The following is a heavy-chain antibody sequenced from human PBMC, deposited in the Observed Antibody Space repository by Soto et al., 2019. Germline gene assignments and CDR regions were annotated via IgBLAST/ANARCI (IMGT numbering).Heavy chain of an antibody. Sequence: SETLSLTXAVYGGSFSGYYWSWIRQPPGKGLEWIGEINHSGSTNYNPSLKSRVTISVDTSKNQFSLKLSSVTAADTAVYYCARGPITIFGVVITGYYGMDVWGQGTTVTVSS. D-gene: IGHD3-3*01. V-gene: IGHV4-34*01. CDR2: INHSGST. J-gene: IGHJ6*02. CDR1: GGSFSGYY. CDR3: ARGPITIFGVVITGYYGMDV.